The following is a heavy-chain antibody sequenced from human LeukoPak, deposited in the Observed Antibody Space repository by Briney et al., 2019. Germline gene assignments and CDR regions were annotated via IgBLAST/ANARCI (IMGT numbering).Heavy chain of an antibody. CDR1: GYTLTSNW. J-gene: IGHJ5*02. Sequence: TGESLKISCKISGYTLTSNWIGWVRQVPGKGLEWMGLIYPGYSDAKYSPSFQGQVTFSVDASISTAYLQLSGLRASDTAIYYCVRFALSSSLDHWGQGTLVTVSS. V-gene: IGHV5-51*01. CDR2: IYPGYSDA. D-gene: IGHD6-13*01. CDR3: VRFALSSSLDH.